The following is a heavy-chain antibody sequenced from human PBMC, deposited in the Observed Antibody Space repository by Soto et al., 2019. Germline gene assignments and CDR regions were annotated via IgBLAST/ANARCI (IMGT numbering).Heavy chain of an antibody. D-gene: IGHD6-19*01. CDR1: GYTFTSYY. CDR3: ALSSGWYHDAFDI. Sequence: ASVKVFCKASGYTFTSYYMHWVRQAPGQGLEWMGIINPSGGSTSYAQKFQGRVTITRDTSASTAYMELSSLRSEDTAVYYCALSSGWYHDAFDIWGQGTMVTVSS. J-gene: IGHJ3*02. V-gene: IGHV1-46*01. CDR2: INPSGGST.